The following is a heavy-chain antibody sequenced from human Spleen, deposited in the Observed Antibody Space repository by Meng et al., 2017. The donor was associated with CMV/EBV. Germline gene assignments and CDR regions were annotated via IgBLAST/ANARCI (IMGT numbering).Heavy chain of an antibody. J-gene: IGHJ3*02. CDR2: IWYDGSDK. Sequence: GESLKISCAASGFTFNIYGMHWVRQAPGKGPEWVAVIWYDGSDKYYADSVKGRFTISRDNAKNSLYLEMNRLRAEDTALYYCAKLRGPTPSGNAFDIWGQGTMVTVSS. D-gene: IGHD1-26*01. V-gene: IGHV3-33*03. CDR3: AKLRGPTPSGNAFDI. CDR1: GFTFNIYG.